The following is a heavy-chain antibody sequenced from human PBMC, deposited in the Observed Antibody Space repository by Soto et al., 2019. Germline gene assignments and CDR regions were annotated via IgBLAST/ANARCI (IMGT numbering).Heavy chain of an antibody. J-gene: IGHJ5*02. CDR2: IKQDGSEK. D-gene: IGHD6-13*01. CDR3: ARAEIAAAGWFDP. Sequence: EVQLVESGGGLVQPGGSLRLSCAASGFTFSSYWMSWVRQAPGKGLEWVANIKQDGSEKYYVDSVKGRFTISRDNAKSSLYLQMNSLRAEDTAVYYCARAEIAAAGWFDPWGQGTLVTVSS. V-gene: IGHV3-7*04. CDR1: GFTFSSYW.